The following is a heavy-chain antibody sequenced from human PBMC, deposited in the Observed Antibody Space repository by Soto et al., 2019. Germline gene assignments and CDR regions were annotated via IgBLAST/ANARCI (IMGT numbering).Heavy chain of an antibody. CDR1: GYTFTSYG. D-gene: IGHD2-15*01. CDR3: ATSYCSGGSCYRNDAFDI. CDR2: ISAYNGNT. V-gene: IGHV1-18*01. J-gene: IGHJ3*02. Sequence: ASVKVSCKASGYTFTSYGISWVRQAPGQGLEWMGWISAYNGNTNYAQKFQGWVTMTRDTSISTAYMELSRLRSDDTAVYYCATSYCSGGSCYRNDAFDIWGQGTMVTVSS.